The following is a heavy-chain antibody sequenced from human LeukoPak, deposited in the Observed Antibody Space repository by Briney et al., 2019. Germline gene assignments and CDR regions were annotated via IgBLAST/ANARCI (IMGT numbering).Heavy chain of an antibody. CDR2: IYHTGNT. CDR1: GYSINSDYY. Sequence: SETLSLTCAVSGYSINSDYYWGWIRQPPGKGLEWIGHIYHTGNTNYNSSLKSRVTISVDTSKNQSSLKLRSVTAADTAVYYCVRDGDKLFQHWGQGTLVTVSS. J-gene: IGHJ1*01. D-gene: IGHD3-3*01. CDR3: VRDGDKLFQH. V-gene: IGHV4-38-2*02.